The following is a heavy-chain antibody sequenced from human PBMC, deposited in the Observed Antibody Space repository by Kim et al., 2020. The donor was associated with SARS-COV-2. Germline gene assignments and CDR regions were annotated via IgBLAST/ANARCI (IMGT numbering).Heavy chain of an antibody. J-gene: IGHJ4*02. CDR2: IYHSGST. V-gene: IGHV4-4*02. CDR3: ARDGGYYDSSGYYYRHFDY. D-gene: IGHD3-22*01. Sequence: SETLSLTCAVSGGSISSSNWWSWVRQPPGKGLEWIGEIYHSGSTNYNPSLKSRVTISVDKSKNQFSLKLSSVTAADTAVYYCARDGGYYDSSGYYYRHFDYWGQGTLVTVSS. CDR1: GGSISSSNW.